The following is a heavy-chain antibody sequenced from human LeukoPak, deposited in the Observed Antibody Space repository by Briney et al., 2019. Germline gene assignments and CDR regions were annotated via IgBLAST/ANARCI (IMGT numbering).Heavy chain of an antibody. CDR2: INHSGRT. V-gene: IGHV4-34*01. CDR3: ARAGGSGRSEFDY. D-gene: IGHD3-10*01. Sequence: SETLSLTCAVYGGSFSGYYWSWIRQPSGKGLEWIGEINHSGRTNYNPSLKSRVTISVDTSKNQFSLKLSSVTAADTAVYYCARAGGSGRSEFDYWGQGTLVTVSS. J-gene: IGHJ4*02. CDR1: GGSFSGYY.